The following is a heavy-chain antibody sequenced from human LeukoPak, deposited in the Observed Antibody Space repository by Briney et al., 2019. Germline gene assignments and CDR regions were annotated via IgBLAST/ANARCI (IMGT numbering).Heavy chain of an antibody. CDR1: GYTFTSYD. Sequence: GASVKVSCKASGYTFTSYDINWVRQATGQGLEWMGWMNPNSGNTGYAQKFQGRVTMTTDTSTSTAYMELRSLRSDDTAVYYCARKLQTYYYDSSGSDYWGQGTLVTVSS. D-gene: IGHD3-22*01. CDR2: MNPNSGNT. CDR3: ARKLQTYYYDSSGSDY. V-gene: IGHV1-8*01. J-gene: IGHJ4*02.